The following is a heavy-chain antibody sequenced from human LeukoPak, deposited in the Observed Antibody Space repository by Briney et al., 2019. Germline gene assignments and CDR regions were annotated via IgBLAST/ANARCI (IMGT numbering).Heavy chain of an antibody. CDR2: IYRSGST. CDR1: TYSISNSLY. J-gene: IGHJ6*03. V-gene: IGHV4-38-2*02. D-gene: IGHD4-17*01. CDR3: GRGTYGYYMDV. Sequence: SETLSLTCSGSTYSISNSLYWGWLRQPPGKGLEWIGSIYRSGSTFYNPSLKSRVTISLDTSKNQFSLKLSSVTAADTAVYFCGRGTYGYYMDVWGKGTTVTVSS.